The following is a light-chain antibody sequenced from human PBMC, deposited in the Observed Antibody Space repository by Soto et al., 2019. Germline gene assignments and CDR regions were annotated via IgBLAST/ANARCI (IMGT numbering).Light chain of an antibody. J-gene: IGLJ2*01. Sequence: QSVLTQPPSVSGAPGQRVTISCTGSSSNIGADYYVHWYQHLPGTAPKLLIYGNTNRPSGVPDRFSGSKSGTSASLAITGLQAEDEADYYCQSYDSSLSIGVFAGGTKLTVL. CDR2: GNT. CDR3: QSYDSSLSIGV. CDR1: SSNIGADYY. V-gene: IGLV1-40*01.